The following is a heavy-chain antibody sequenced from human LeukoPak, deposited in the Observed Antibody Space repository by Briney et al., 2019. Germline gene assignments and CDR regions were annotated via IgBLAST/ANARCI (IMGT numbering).Heavy chain of an antibody. CDR2: FDPEDGET. D-gene: IGHD3-16*01. CDR3: ATDRGSGGPHDY. J-gene: IGHJ4*02. Sequence: ASVKVSCKVSGYTLTELSMHWVRQAPGKGLEWMGGFDPEDGETIYAQKFQGRVTMTEDTSTDTAYVELSSLRSEDTAVYYCATDRGSGGPHDYWGQGTLVTVSS. V-gene: IGHV1-24*01. CDR1: GYTLTELS.